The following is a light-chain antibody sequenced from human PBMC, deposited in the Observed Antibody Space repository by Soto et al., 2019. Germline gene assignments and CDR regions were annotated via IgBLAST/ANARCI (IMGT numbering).Light chain of an antibody. J-gene: IGKJ1*01. V-gene: IGKV3-11*01. Sequence: EVVLTQSPATLSLSPGERATLSCRASETVRTFVDWYQQKPAQAPRLLIYGASNRATGIPARFSGSGSGTDFTLTISNLEPEDFAVYYCQQHSHWPPWTFGQGTRVEIQ. CDR3: QQHSHWPPWT. CDR2: GAS. CDR1: ETVRTF.